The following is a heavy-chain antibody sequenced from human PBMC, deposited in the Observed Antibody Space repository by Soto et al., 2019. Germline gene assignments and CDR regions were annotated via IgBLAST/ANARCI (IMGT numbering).Heavy chain of an antibody. CDR3: ARHPTSNYVVDDAFGI. CDR2: IYYSGRT. Sequence: SETLSLTCSVSSGSISRTTDHWGWIRQPPGKGLEWIGSIYYSGRTYYNPSLKSRVTISVDTSKNQFSLKVNAGTAADTAVYYCARHPTSNYVVDDAFGIWGQGTMVTVSS. D-gene: IGHD1-7*01. V-gene: IGHV4-39*01. J-gene: IGHJ3*02. CDR1: SGSISRTTDH.